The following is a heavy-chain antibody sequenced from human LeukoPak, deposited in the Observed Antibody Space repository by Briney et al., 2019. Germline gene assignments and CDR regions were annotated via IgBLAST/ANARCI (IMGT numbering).Heavy chain of an antibody. CDR1: GSTFSSYS. CDR2: ISSSSSYI. D-gene: IGHD3-22*01. J-gene: IGHJ4*02. Sequence: GGSLRLSCAASGSTFSSYSMNWVRQAPGKGLEWVSSISSSSSYIYYADSVKGRFTISRDNAKNSLYLQMNSLRAEDTAVYYCARGSGYYYDSSGYYGLYFDYWGQGTLVAVSS. CDR3: ARGSGYYYDSSGYYGLYFDY. V-gene: IGHV3-21*01.